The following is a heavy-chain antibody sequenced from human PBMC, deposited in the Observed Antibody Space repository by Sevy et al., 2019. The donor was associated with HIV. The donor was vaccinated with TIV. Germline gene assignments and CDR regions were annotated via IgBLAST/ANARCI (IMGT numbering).Heavy chain of an antibody. Sequence: GGCLRLSCVASQFNFDTYAIHWVRQAPGKGLEWMAMIWYDGSSKDYAESVKGRFAISRDNSQNRAFLQMNSLRAEDTSVYYCATNMVHAGAYDSYFNFWGQGSLVTVSS. CDR2: IWYDGSSK. V-gene: IGHV3-33*01. CDR3: ATNMVHAGAYDSYFNF. J-gene: IGHJ4*02. D-gene: IGHD3-10*01. CDR1: QFNFDTYA.